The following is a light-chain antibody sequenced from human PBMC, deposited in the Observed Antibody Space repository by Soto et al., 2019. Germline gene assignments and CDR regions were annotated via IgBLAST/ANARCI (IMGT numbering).Light chain of an antibody. CDR1: QSISDW. CDR3: QQYVSYSLT. V-gene: IGKV1-5*03. J-gene: IGKJ1*01. Sequence: DIPMTQSPSTLSASVGDRITITCRASQSISDWLAWYQQKPGKAPNLLIYKASNLEGGVPSRFSGSGSGTEFSLTISNLQPDDFATYYCQQYVSYSLTFGQGTKVEI. CDR2: KAS.